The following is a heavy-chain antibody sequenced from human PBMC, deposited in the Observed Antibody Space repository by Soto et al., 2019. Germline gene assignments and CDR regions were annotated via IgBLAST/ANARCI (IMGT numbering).Heavy chain of an antibody. Sequence: GGSLSLSCAASGFTFSTYAMNWVRQAPGKGLEWVSAISSSGRSTYYADSVKGRFTISRDNSKTTLYLQMNSLRAEDTAVYYCARGYLELNYYYYMDVWGKGTTVTVSS. V-gene: IGHV3-23*01. J-gene: IGHJ6*03. CDR1: GFTFSTYA. CDR2: ISSSGRST. CDR3: ARGYLELNYYYYMDV. D-gene: IGHD1-7*01.